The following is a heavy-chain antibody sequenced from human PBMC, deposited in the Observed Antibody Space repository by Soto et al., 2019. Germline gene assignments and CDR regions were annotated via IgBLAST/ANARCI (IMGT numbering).Heavy chain of an antibody. CDR2: IRSKAYGGTT. CDR3: TRDRIAVAGIFWFDP. D-gene: IGHD6-19*01. J-gene: IGHJ5*02. V-gene: IGHV3-49*03. CDR1: GFTFGDYA. Sequence: GGSLRLSCTASGFTFGDYAMSWFRQAPGKGLEWVGFIRSKAYGGTTEYAASVKGRFTISRDDSKSIAYLQMNSLKTEDTAVYYCTRDRIAVAGIFWFDPWGQGTLVTVSS.